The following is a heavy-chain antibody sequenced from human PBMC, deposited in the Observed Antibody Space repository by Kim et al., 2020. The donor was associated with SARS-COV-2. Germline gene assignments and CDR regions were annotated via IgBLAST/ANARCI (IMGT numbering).Heavy chain of an antibody. D-gene: IGHD4-17*01. J-gene: IGHJ5*02. CDR2: IYSGGST. CDR3: AREPYGAYNWFEP. Sequence: GGSLRLSCAASGFTVSSNYMSWVRQAPGKGLEWVSVIYSGGSTYYADSVKGRFTISRDNSKNTLYLQMNSLRAEDTAVYYCAREPYGAYNWFEPWGQGTLVTVSS. V-gene: IGHV3-53*01. CDR1: GFTVSSNY.